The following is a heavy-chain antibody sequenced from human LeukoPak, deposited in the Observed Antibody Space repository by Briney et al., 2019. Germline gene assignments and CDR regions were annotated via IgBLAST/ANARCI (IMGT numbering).Heavy chain of an antibody. CDR1: GYTFSTYG. D-gene: IGHD6-13*01. J-gene: IGHJ4*02. CDR2: INCYNGNT. CDR3: ASSQQQLGYFDY. Sequence: ASVKVSCKASGYTFSTYGVSWVRQAPGQGLEWMGWINCYNGNTNYAQKLQGRVTMTSDTSASTAYMELRSLRPDDTAVYYCASSQQQLGYFDYWGQGTLVTVSS. V-gene: IGHV1-18*01.